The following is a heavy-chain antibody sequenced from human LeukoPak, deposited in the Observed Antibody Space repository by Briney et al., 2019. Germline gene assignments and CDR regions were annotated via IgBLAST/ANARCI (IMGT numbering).Heavy chain of an antibody. CDR3: ASVYDSSGYYPF. Sequence: SETLSLTCAVYGVSFSGYYWSWIRQPPGKGLEWIGEINHSGSTNYNPSLKSRVTISVDTSKNQFSLKLSSVTAADTAVYYCASVYDSSGYYPFWGQGTLVTVSS. CDR2: INHSGST. CDR1: GVSFSGYY. D-gene: IGHD3-22*01. V-gene: IGHV4-34*01. J-gene: IGHJ4*02.